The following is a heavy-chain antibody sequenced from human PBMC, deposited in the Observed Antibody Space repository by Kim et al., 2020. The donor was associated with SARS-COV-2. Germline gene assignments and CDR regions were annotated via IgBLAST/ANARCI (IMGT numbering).Heavy chain of an antibody. D-gene: IGHD6-13*01. J-gene: IGHJ5*02. CDR1: GSSVSSGSYY. V-gene: IGHV4-61*01. CDR2: IYYSGST. CDR3: ARWYSSSWTQPGP. Sequence: SETLSLTCTVSGSSVSSGSYYWSWIRQPPGKGLEWIGYIYYSGSTNYNPSLKSRVTISVDTSKNQFSLKLSSVTAADTAVYYCARWYSSSWTQPGPWGQGTLVTVSS.